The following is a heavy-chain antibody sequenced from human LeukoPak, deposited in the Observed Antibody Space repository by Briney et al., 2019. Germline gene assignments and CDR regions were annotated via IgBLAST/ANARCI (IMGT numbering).Heavy chain of an antibody. D-gene: IGHD2-2*01. Sequence: GGSLSLSCAASGFTFSSYEMNWVRQAPGKGLEWVAFIRYDGSNKYYADSVKGRFTISRDNSKNTLYLQMNSLRAEDTAVYYCAKGWAVVVPAALIDYWGQGTLVTVSS. CDR1: GFTFSSYE. CDR2: IRYDGSNK. V-gene: IGHV3-30*02. CDR3: AKGWAVVVPAALIDY. J-gene: IGHJ4*02.